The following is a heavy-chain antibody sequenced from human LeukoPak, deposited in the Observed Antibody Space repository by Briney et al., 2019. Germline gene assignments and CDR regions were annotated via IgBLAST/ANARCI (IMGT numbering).Heavy chain of an antibody. V-gene: IGHV3-30*01. CDR2: ISFDGSDE. CDR3: AKDWGLTRYGDSYYFDS. J-gene: IGHJ4*02. D-gene: IGHD4-17*01. Sequence: PGGSLRLSCAASGFTFNSYALHWVRQAPGKGLQWVAVISFDGSDEYYADSVNGRFTISRDNSKNTLYLQMNSLRVEDTAVYRCAKDWGLTRYGDSYYFDSWGQGTLVTVSS. CDR1: GFTFNSYA.